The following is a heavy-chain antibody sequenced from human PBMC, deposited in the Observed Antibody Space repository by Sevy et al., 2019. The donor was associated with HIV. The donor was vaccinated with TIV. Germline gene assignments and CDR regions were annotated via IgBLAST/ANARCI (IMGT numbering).Heavy chain of an antibody. CDR2: ICSNGST. J-gene: IGHJ4*02. V-gene: IGHV4-61*02. CDR3: ATSWRYYASGKPEDLFDY. D-gene: IGHD3-10*01. Sequence: SQTLSLTCAVSGGSISSGSYYWTWIRQPAGKGLEWIGRICSNGSTNYNPSLKSRVTTSADTSKNQFSLKLRSVTAADTAVYYCATSWRYYASGKPEDLFDYWDQGTQVTVSS. CDR1: GGSISSGSYY.